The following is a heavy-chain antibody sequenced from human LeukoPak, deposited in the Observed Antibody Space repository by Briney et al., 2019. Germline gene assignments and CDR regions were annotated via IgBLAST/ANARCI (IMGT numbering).Heavy chain of an antibody. V-gene: IGHV3-15*01. J-gene: IGHJ3*02. D-gene: IGHD2-2*01. Sequence: GGSLRLSCAASGFTFSNAWMSWVRQAPGKGLEWVGRIKSKTDGGTTDYAAPVKGRFTISRDDSKNTLYLQMNSLKTEDTAAYYCTTDPLYCSSISCYEVSAFDIWGQGTMVTVSS. CDR3: TTDPLYCSSISCYEVSAFDI. CDR2: IKSKTDGGTT. CDR1: GFTFSNAW.